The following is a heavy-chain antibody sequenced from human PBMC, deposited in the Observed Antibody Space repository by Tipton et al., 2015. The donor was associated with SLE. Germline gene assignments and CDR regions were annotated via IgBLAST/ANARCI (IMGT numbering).Heavy chain of an antibody. CDR3: VKDMDSFGSKSTLEY. CDR1: GFTFDDSVHDSA. Sequence: SLRLSCAVSGFTFDDSVHDSAMHWVRQVPGKGLEWVSGISWNGDSTHYADSVKGRFIISRNNARKSLFLQMNSLRPEDTALYYCVKDMDSFGSKSTLEYWGQGTRSPSPQ. CDR2: ISWNGDST. D-gene: IGHD1-1*01. J-gene: IGHJ4*02. V-gene: IGHV3-9*01.